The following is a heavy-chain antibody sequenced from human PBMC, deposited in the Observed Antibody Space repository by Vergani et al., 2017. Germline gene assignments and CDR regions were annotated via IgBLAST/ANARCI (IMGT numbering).Heavy chain of an antibody. D-gene: IGHD3-16*01. CDR2: IWHDGSNE. J-gene: IGHJ6*03. Sequence: VQVVESGGGLIKPGGSLRLSCVVSGITFKNAWINWVRQAPGKGLEWVAGIWHDGSNEKYVDSVQGRFTISRDNSKNTLYLEMESLRVEDTAVYFCARDKSKRAPAVMGTYYYYMDVWGKGTKVTVSS. CDR3: ARDKSKRAPAVMGTYYYYMDV. CDR1: GITFKNAW. V-gene: IGHV3-33*08.